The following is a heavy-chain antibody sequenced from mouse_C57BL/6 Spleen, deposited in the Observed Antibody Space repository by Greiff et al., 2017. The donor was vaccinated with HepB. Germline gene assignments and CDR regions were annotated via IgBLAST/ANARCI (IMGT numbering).Heavy chain of an antibody. D-gene: IGHD4-1*01. CDR2: ISDGGSYT. CDR3: ARELGRRYFDV. V-gene: IGHV5-4*03. CDR1: GFTFSSYA. J-gene: IGHJ1*03. Sequence: EVKLVESGGGLVKPGGSLKLSCAASGFTFSSYAMSWVRQTPEKRLEWVATISDGGSYTYYPDNVKGRFTISRDNAKNNLYLQMSHLKSEDTAMYYCARELGRRYFDVWGTGTTVTVSS.